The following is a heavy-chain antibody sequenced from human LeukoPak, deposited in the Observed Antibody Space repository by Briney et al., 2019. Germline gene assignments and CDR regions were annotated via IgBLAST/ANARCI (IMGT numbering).Heavy chain of an antibody. V-gene: IGHV1-18*01. Sequence: ASVKVSCKASGYTFTSYGISWVRQAPGQGLEWMGWISAYNGNTNYAQKLQGRATMTTDTSTSTAYMELRSLRSDDTAVYYCARVAGYDILTGYSPGDYWGQGTLVTVSS. CDR2: ISAYNGNT. CDR1: GYTFTSYG. J-gene: IGHJ4*02. D-gene: IGHD3-9*01. CDR3: ARVAGYDILTGYSPGDY.